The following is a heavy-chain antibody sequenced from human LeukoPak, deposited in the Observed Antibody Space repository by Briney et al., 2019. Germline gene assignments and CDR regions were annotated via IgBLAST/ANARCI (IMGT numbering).Heavy chain of an antibody. CDR3: ARYRSRGFDY. V-gene: IGHV4-59*01. CDR1: RDSMSNYY. D-gene: IGHD3-10*01. Sequence: PSETLSLTCSVSRDSMSNYYWSWIRQPPGKGLEWIGYKSGSTNSHPSLKSRVAIPVDTSKSQFSLKLSSVTAADTAVYYGARYRSRGFDYWGQESWSPSPQ. CDR2: KSGST. J-gene: IGHJ4*01.